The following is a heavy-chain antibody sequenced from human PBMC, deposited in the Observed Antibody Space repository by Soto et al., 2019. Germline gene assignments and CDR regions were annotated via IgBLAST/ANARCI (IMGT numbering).Heavy chain of an antibody. D-gene: IGHD1-20*01. CDR2: ISYEGRNQ. V-gene: IGHV3-30*18. J-gene: IGHJ4*02. Sequence: GGSLRLSCAASGFTFSSYGMHWVRQAPGKGLEWVAVISYEGRNQYYADSAKGRFTISRDNSMNTLYLQMNSLRAEDTAVYYCAKEGQMKVSTTLDHWGLGTLATVSS. CDR1: GFTFSSYG. CDR3: AKEGQMKVSTTLDH.